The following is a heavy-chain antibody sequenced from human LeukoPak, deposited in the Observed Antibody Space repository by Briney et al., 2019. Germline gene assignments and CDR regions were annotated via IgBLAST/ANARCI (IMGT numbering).Heavy chain of an antibody. CDR3: ARVASWGYSYGLLNFDF. CDR2: INPNSGGT. Sequence: ASVKVSCKASGYTFTAYYMHWVRRAPGQGLEWMGWINPNSGGTNYAQKFQGRVTMTRDTSISTAYMDLSRLRSDDTAVYYCARVASWGYSYGLLNFDFWGQGTLVTVSS. V-gene: IGHV1-2*02. CDR1: GYTFTAYY. J-gene: IGHJ4*02. D-gene: IGHD5-18*01.